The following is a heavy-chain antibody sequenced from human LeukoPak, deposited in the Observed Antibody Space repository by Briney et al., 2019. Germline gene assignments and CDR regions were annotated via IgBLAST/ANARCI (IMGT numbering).Heavy chain of an antibody. CDR3: AKDWGNWGYGYYFDH. D-gene: IGHD7-27*01. J-gene: IGHJ4*02. CDR2: VSYDGSNK. Sequence: GGSLRLSCAASGFTFSTYGMHWVRQAPGKGLEWVAVVSYDGSNKYYGDSVKGRFTISRDNSKSTLYLQMNSLRAEDTAVYYCAKDWGNWGYGYYFDHWGQGTLVTVSS. CDR1: GFTFSTYG. V-gene: IGHV3-30*18.